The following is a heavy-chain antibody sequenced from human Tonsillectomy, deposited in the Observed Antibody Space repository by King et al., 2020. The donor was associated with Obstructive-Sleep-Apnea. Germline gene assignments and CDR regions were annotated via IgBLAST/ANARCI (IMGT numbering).Heavy chain of an antibody. CDR1: GMTFDDYA. J-gene: IGHJ4*02. D-gene: IGHD3-10*01. V-gene: IGHV3-9*01. CDR3: AKGRGSGSYYNFDY. CDR2: ISWNSGSI. Sequence: EVQLVESGGGLVQPGRSLRLSCAASGMTFDDYAMHWVLQALGKGLGWVSGISWNSGSIGYADSVKGRFTISRDNAKNSLYQQMNSLRAEDTALYYCAKGRGSGSYYNFDYWGQGTLVTVSS.